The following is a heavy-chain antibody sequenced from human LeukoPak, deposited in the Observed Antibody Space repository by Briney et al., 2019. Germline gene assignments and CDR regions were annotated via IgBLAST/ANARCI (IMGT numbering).Heavy chain of an antibody. CDR3: AAVFGSGYYYYFDY. D-gene: IGHD3-22*01. Sequence: SVKVSCKASGFTFTSSSMQWVRQARGQRLEWIGWIAVGSGNTNYAQKFQGRVTITRDMSTSAAYMELSSLRSEDTALYYCAAVFGSGYYYYFDYWGQGTLVTVSS. CDR1: GFTFTSSS. CDR2: IAVGSGNT. V-gene: IGHV1-58*02. J-gene: IGHJ4*02.